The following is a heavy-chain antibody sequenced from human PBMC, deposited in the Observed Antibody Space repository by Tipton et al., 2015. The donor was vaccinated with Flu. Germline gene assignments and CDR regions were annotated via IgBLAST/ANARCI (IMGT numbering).Heavy chain of an antibody. D-gene: IGHD5-24*01. V-gene: IGHV3-49*04. Sequence: SLRLSCTASGFTFDEYTLSWVRQAPGKGLEWVSFIGMKAYGGTTEYAASVKGRFTISRDDSRSIVYLQMNSLKTADSAVYYCTRRDGFNSFDNWGQGTLVTVSS. CDR2: IGMKAYGGTT. J-gene: IGHJ4*02. CDR3: TRRDGFNSFDN. CDR1: GFTFDEYT.